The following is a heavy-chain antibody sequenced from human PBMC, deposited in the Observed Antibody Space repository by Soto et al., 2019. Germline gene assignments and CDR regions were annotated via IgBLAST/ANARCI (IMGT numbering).Heavy chain of an antibody. Sequence: QVQLVQSGADVKKPGSSVRVSCKASGGPFNSYTISWVRQAPGQGLEWMGGIIPMSGTANYAQTFQGRVTITADESTSTAYMELSSLRSEDTAVYYCARGAYSSGWNLPSSYGYFDLWGRGTLVTVSS. CDR1: GGPFNSYT. CDR2: IIPMSGTA. J-gene: IGHJ2*01. V-gene: IGHV1-69*01. D-gene: IGHD6-19*01. CDR3: ARGAYSSGWNLPSSYGYFDL.